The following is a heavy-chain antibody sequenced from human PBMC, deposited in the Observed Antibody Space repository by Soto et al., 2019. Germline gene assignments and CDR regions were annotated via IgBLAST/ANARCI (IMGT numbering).Heavy chain of an antibody. CDR3: ARVLRGWFDP. CDR1: GGSITSANW. CDR2: ISHSGIT. J-gene: IGHJ5*02. V-gene: IGHV4-4*02. Sequence: SETLSLTCAVSGGSITSANWWTWVRQPPGGGLEWIGEISHSGITNYKASLKSRVTMSVDKTKNDVSLKLTSVTAADTAVYYCARVLRGWFDPWGQGTPVTVSS.